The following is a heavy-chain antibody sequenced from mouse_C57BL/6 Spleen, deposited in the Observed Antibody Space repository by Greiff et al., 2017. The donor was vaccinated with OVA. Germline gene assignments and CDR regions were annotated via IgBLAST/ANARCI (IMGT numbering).Heavy chain of an antibody. CDR1: GFSLTSYG. D-gene: IGHD2-3*01. CDR3: ARHPPYDYWYFDV. CDR2: IWRDGST. Sequence: QVQLQQSGPGLVAPSQSLSISCTVSGFSLTSYGVHWVRQPPGKGLEWLVVIWRDGSTTYYSALKSRLSISKDNSKTQDFLKMNSLQTDDTAMYDCARHPPYDYWYFDVWGTGTTVTVSS. V-gene: IGHV2-6-1*01. J-gene: IGHJ1*03.